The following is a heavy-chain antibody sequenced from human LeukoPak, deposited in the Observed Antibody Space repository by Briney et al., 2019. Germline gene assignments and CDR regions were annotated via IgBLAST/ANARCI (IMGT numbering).Heavy chain of an antibody. CDR1: LFTLSSYA. D-gene: IGHD2-2*01. CDR2: ISVSVGST. V-gene: IGHV3-23*01. Sequence: GGSLRLSRAASLFTLSSYAMSWVRQAPGTGLEWVSPISVSVGSTYSASPVKGRCTNSRDNSKTTRYLKMTSLRAGDTPVYYGPKDKQPAYWFAAWGEGTPVSVSS. J-gene: IGHJ5*02. CDR3: PKDKQPAYWFAA.